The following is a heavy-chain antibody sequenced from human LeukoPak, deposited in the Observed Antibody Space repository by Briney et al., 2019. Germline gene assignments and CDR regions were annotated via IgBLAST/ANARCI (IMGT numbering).Heavy chain of an antibody. CDR2: ISNDGGDT. J-gene: IGHJ4*02. CDR1: GFTFNNYP. Sequence: GGSLRLSCYTSGFTFNNYPMSWVRQAPGKGLEWVSAISNDGGDTKYADSVKGRFTLSRGNSRNTLYLQMKSLRVEDTAIYYCGRDWKLDYWGQGSLVTVSS. V-gene: IGHV3-23*01. D-gene: IGHD1-1*01. CDR3: GRDWKLDY.